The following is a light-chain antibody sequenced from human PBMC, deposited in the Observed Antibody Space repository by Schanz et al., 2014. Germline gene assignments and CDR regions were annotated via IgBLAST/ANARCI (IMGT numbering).Light chain of an antibody. Sequence: EIVLTQSPATLSLSPGERATLSCRASQTVDSTYLAWYQQKPGQAPRLLIYGASSRATGIPDTFSGSGSGTEFTLTITSLQPDDFATYYCQHETFGQGTKLEIK. CDR1: QTVDSTY. CDR2: GAS. V-gene: IGKV3-20*02. J-gene: IGKJ2*01. CDR3: QHET.